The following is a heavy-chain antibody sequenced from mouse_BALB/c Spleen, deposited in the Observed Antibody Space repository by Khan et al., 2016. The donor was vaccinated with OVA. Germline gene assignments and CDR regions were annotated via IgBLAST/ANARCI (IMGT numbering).Heavy chain of an antibody. CDR2: INTYTGEP. J-gene: IGHJ4*01. Sequence: QVQLQQSGPELKKPGETVKISCKASGHTFTNFGMNWVKQAPGKGLKWMGWINTYTGEPTYADDFNGRFAFSLEASASTAYLQINNLTNEDTATYFCARPPYFSYAMDNWGQGTSVTVSS. D-gene: IGHD2-10*01. CDR3: ARPPYFSYAMDN. V-gene: IGHV9-3-1*01. CDR1: GHTFTNFG.